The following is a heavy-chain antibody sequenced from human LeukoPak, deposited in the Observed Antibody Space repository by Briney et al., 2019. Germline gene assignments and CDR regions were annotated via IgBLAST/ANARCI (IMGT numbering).Heavy chain of an antibody. CDR2: ISKDGSDK. J-gene: IGHJ4*02. Sequence: GRTLRLSCAASGFTFSDYAMHWVRQAPGKGLEWVAVISKDGSDKYYPGSVRGRFTISRDNSKNTIYLQMDSLRAEDTAIYYCARDYWWNYDYWGQGTLVTVSS. CDR1: GFTFSDYA. CDR3: ARDYWWNYDY. V-gene: IGHV3-30-3*01. D-gene: IGHD1-7*01.